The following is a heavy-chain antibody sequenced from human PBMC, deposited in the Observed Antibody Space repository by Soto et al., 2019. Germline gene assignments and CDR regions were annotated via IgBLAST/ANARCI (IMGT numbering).Heavy chain of an antibody. CDR1: GFTFSAYA. CDR3: ALRKTGSFFDY. D-gene: IGHD1-26*01. Sequence: GGSLRLRSAASGFTFSAYAMSWFRQAPGKGLEWVSFISGSGINTYYTDSVKGRFTISRDNSKNTLYLQMNSLRAEDTAIYYCALRKTGSFFDYWGQGTLVTVSS. V-gene: IGHV3-23*01. CDR2: ISGSGINT. J-gene: IGHJ4*02.